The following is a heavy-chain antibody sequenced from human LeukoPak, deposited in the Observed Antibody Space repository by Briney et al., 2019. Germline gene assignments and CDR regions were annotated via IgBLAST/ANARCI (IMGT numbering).Heavy chain of an antibody. V-gene: IGHV1-18*01. Sequence: GAPVKVSCKASGYTFTNYGISWVRQAPGQGLEWMGWISGYTGNTNYAQKLQGRVTMNTDTSTSTAYMELWSLGSDDAAVYYCARDAYYYDDGLASNFDYWGQGTLVTVSS. J-gene: IGHJ4*02. D-gene: IGHD3-22*01. CDR3: ARDAYYYDDGLASNFDY. CDR2: ISGYTGNT. CDR1: GYTFTNYG.